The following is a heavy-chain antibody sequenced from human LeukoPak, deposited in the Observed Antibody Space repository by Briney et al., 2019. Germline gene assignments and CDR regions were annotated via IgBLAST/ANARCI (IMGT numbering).Heavy chain of an antibody. CDR3: ARVSGSDGSLDFDY. J-gene: IGHJ4*02. Sequence: SETLSLTCSVSGGSISNTKYSWGWIRQPPGRGLEWIGSIYYSGSTYYNPSLKSRVTISVDTSKNQFSLKLSSVTAADTAVYYCARVSGSDGSLDFDYWGQGTLVIVSS. CDR2: IYYSGST. V-gene: IGHV4-39*07. D-gene: IGHD2-15*01. CDR1: GGSISNTKYS.